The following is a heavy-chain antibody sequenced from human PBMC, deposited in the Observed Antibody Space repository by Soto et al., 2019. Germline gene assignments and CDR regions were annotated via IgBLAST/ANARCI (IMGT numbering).Heavy chain of an antibody. CDR1: GFTFSSYA. CDR2: ISGSGGST. CDR3: AKDRKCTNGVCYDD. J-gene: IGHJ4*02. V-gene: IGHV3-23*01. Sequence: QPGGYLRLSCAASGFTFSSYAMSWVRQAPGKGLEWVSAISGSGGSTYYADSVKGRFTISRDNSKNTLYLQINSLRAEDTAVYYCAKDRKCTNGVCYDDWGQGTLVTVSS. D-gene: IGHD2-8*01.